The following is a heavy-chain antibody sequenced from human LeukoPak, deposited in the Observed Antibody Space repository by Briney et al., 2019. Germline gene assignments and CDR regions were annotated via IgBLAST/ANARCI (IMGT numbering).Heavy chain of an antibody. CDR3: ARGLSGVTGYTYGRGIDY. Sequence: GGSLRLSCAASGFTFSRYWMHWVRQAPGKGLVWVSRINSDGSSTNYADSVKGRFTISRDNAKNTLYLQMNSLRAEDTAVYYCARGLSGVTGYTYGRGIDYWGQGTLVTVSS. CDR1: GFTFSRYW. V-gene: IGHV3-74*01. J-gene: IGHJ4*02. CDR2: INSDGSST. D-gene: IGHD5-18*01.